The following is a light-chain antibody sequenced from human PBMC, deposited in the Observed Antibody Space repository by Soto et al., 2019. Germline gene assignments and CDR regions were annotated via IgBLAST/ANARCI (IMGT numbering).Light chain of an antibody. J-gene: IGKJ3*01. CDR2: SAS. CDR1: QGISSY. CDR3: QKCNSAPFT. Sequence: DIQMTQSPSSLSASVGDRVTITCRASQGISSYLAWYQQKPGKVPKLLIYSASTLQSGVPSRCSGSGSGTDFPLTISSLQPEDVATYYCQKCNSAPFTFGPGTKVDIK. V-gene: IGKV1-27*01.